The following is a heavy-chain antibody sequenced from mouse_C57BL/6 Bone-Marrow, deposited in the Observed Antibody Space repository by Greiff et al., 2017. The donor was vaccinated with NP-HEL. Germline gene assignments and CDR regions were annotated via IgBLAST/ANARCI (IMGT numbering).Heavy chain of an antibody. CDR3: TPALLLPSYFDY. D-gene: IGHD1-1*01. V-gene: IGHV14-1*01. Sequence: VQLQQSGAELVRPGASVKLSCTASGFNIKDYYMHWVKQRPEQGLEWNGRIDPEDGDTEYAPKFQGKATMTADTSSNTAYLQLSSLTSEDTAVYYCTPALLLPSYFDYWGQGTTLTVSS. J-gene: IGHJ2*01. CDR1: GFNIKDYY. CDR2: IDPEDGDT.